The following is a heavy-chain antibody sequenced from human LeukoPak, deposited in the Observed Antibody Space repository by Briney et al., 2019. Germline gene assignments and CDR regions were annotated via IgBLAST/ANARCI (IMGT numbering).Heavy chain of an antibody. Sequence: PGGSLRLSCAASGFTFSSYSMNWVRQAPGKGLEWVSSISSSSSYIYYADSVKGRFTISRDNAKNSLYLQMNSLRAGDTAVYYCARGYCSGGSCYHFFDYWGQGTLVTVSS. CDR2: ISSSSSYI. V-gene: IGHV3-21*01. J-gene: IGHJ4*02. CDR1: GFTFSSYS. CDR3: ARGYCSGGSCYHFFDY. D-gene: IGHD2-15*01.